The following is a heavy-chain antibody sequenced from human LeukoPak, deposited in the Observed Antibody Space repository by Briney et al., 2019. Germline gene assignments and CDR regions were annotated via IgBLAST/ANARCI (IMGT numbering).Heavy chain of an antibody. CDR3: SRGRVSSSGWFDP. V-gene: IGHV4-34*01. D-gene: IGHD6-13*01. Sequence: DPSETLSLTCAVYGGSFSGYYWSWIRQPPGKGLEWIGEINHSGSTNYNPSLKSRVTISVDTSQNQFSLKLSSVTAADTAVYYCSRGRVSSSGWFDPWGQGTLVTVSS. J-gene: IGHJ5*02. CDR1: GGSFSGYY. CDR2: INHSGST.